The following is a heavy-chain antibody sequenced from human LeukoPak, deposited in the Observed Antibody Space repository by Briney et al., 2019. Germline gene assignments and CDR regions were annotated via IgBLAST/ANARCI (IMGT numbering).Heavy chain of an antibody. CDR2: INHSGST. CDR1: GGSFSGYY. Sequence: SETLSLTCAVYGGSFSGYYWSWIRQPPGKGLEWIGEINHSGSTYYNPSLKSRVTISVDTSKNQFSLKLSSVTAADTAVYYCARETDEPLIHDYGETMKGGWGQGTLVTVSS. CDR3: ARETDEPLIHDYGETMKGG. V-gene: IGHV4-34*01. D-gene: IGHD4-17*01. J-gene: IGHJ4*02.